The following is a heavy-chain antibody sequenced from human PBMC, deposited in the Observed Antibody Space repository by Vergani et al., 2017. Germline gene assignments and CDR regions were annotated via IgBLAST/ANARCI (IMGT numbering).Heavy chain of an antibody. Sequence: EVQLLESGGGLVQPGGSLRLSCAASGFTFSSYAMSWVRQAPGKGLEWVANIKQDGSEKYYVDSVKGRFTISRDNAKNSLYLQMNSLRAEDTAVYYCARVESSGWSNGRAEYFQHWGQGTLVTVSS. CDR2: IKQDGSEK. V-gene: IGHV3-7*03. J-gene: IGHJ1*01. D-gene: IGHD6-19*01. CDR3: ARVESSGWSNGRAEYFQH. CDR1: GFTFSSYA.